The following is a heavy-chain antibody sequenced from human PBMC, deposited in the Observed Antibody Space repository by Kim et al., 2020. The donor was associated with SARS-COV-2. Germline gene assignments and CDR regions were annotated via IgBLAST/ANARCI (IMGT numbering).Heavy chain of an antibody. CDR2: LNPSCGGK. J-gene: IGHJ4*02. D-gene: IGHD3-16*02. V-gene: IGHV3-20*04. CDR3: ARDISYGAFDN. Sequence: GGSLRLSCAASGFTFGDHGMSWVRQVPGKGLEWVSGLNPSCGGKGYVGSVKGRFTISRDNAKNSLYLQMSSLRAEDTALYFCARDISYGAFDNGGQGTLVTVAS. CDR1: GFTFGDHG.